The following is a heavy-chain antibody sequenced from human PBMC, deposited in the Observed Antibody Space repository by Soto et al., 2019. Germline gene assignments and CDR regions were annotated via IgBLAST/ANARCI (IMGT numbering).Heavy chain of an antibody. CDR3: ARGGGQTYYYDPMDV. CDR2: INPNSGGT. Sequence: VQLVQSGAEVKKPGASVKVSCKAFGYTFTYHYIHWVRQAPGQGLEWMGYINPNSGGTRFDKRFLDRVAMTRDPAFNTTYVELSRLTSDDTAIYYSARGGGQTYYYDPMDVWAQGTTVTVSS. J-gene: IGHJ6*02. D-gene: IGHD3-16*01. CDR1: GYTFTYHY. V-gene: IGHV1-2*02.